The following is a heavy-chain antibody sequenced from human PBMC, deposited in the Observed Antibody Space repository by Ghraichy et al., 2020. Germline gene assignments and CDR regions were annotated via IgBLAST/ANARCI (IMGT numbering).Heavy chain of an antibody. CDR2: ISSSSSYI. J-gene: IGHJ4*02. D-gene: IGHD3-9*01. Sequence: GESLNISCAASGFTFSCYSMNWVRQAPGKGLEWVSSISSSSSYIYYADSVKGRFTISRDNAKNSLYLQMNSLRAEDTAVYYCARTSPYDILTGHLGYWGQGTLVTVSS. CDR3: ARTSPYDILTGHLGY. CDR1: GFTFSCYS. V-gene: IGHV3-21*01.